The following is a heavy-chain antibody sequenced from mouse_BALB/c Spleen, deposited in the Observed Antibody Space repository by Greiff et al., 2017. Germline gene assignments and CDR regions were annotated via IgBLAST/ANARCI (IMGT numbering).Heavy chain of an antibody. Sequence: VQLQQSGPGLVKPSQSLSLTCTVTGYSITSDYAWNWIRQFPGNKLEWLGYISYSGSSSYNPSLKSRISITRDTSKNQFFLQLNSVTTEDTATYYCARGGIYYGYSWFAYWGQGTLVTVSA. CDR3: ARGGIYYGYSWFAY. V-gene: IGHV3-2*02. CDR1: GYSITSDYA. CDR2: ISYSGSS. J-gene: IGHJ3*01. D-gene: IGHD2-2*01.